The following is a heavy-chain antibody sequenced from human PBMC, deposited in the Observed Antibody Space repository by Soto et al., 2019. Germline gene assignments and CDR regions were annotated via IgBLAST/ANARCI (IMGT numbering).Heavy chain of an antibody. J-gene: IGHJ4*02. V-gene: IGHV4-4*02. D-gene: IGHD5-12*01. CDR1: RYSINNNNW. CDR3: TKNSAYALDY. Sequence: SETLSLTCDVSRYSINNNNWWSWVRQPPGGGLEWIGELHHGGSTNYNPSLESRATFSVDISKNQFFLKLSSVTAADTAVYYCTKNSAYALDYWGQGTLVTVS. CDR2: LHHGGST.